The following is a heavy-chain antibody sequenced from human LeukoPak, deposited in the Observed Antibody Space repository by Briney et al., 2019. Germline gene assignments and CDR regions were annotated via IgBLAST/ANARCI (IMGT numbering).Heavy chain of an antibody. V-gene: IGHV1-69*04. J-gene: IGHJ4*02. CDR3: ARDEIEGLFDY. CDR2: IIPILGIA. CDR1: GGTFSSYA. Sequence: SVKVSCKASGGTFSSYAISWVRQAPGQGLEWMGRIIPILGIANYAQKFQGRVTITTDKSTSTAYMELSSLRSEDTAVYYCARDEIEGLFDYWGQGTLVTVSS.